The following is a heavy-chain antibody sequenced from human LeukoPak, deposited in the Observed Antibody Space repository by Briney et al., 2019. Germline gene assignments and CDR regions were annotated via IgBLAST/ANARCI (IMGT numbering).Heavy chain of an antibody. J-gene: IGHJ4*02. Sequence: SETLSLTCAVYGGSFGGYYWNWIRQPPGKGLEWIGEINHSGSTNYNPSLKSRVTISVDTSKNQFSLKLTSVTAADTAVYYCARVIGGGIPNWGQGTLVTVSS. CDR1: GGSFGGYY. V-gene: IGHV4-34*01. CDR3: ARVIGGGIPN. CDR2: INHSGST. D-gene: IGHD3-16*01.